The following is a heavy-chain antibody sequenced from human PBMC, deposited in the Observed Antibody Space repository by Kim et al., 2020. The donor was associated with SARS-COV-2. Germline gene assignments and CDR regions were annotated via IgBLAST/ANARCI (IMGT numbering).Heavy chain of an antibody. Sequence: GGSLRLSCAASGFTFSSYAMHWVRQAPGKGLEWVAVISYDGSNKYYADSVKGRFTISRDNSKNTLYLQMNSLRAEDTAVYYCARVGYSSSWHSVEYYYY. D-gene: IGHD6-13*01. CDR2: ISYDGSNK. CDR3: ARVGYSSSWHSVEYYYY. J-gene: IGHJ6*01. V-gene: IGHV3-30*04. CDR1: GFTFSSYA.